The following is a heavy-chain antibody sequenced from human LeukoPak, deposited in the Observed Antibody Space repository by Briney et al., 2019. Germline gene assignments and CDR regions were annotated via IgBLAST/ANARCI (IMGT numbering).Heavy chain of an antibody. V-gene: IGHV3-74*01. CDR3: ARDSRWYRGRYYDEGIDY. D-gene: IGHD1-26*01. CDR2: INSDGRST. J-gene: IGHJ4*02. Sequence: GGSLRLACTASGFTFNGYWMHWVRQAPGKGLVWLSRINSDGRSTSYADSVKGRFTISRDNARNTVYLQMNSLRAADTAVYYCARDSRWYRGRYYDEGIDYWGQGTLVTVSS. CDR1: GFTFNGYW.